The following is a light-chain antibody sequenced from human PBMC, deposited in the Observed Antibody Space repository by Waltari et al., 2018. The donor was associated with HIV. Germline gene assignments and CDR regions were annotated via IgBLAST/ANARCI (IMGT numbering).Light chain of an antibody. V-gene: IGKV2-24*01. CDR2: KSS. Sequence: DIVMTQTPLSSPVTLGQPASISCRSSQSLVHSDGNTYLSWLQQRPGQPPRLLIYKSSKRFSGVPDRFSGRGAGTDFTLKISRVEAEDVGVYYCMQSVQSPLTFGGGTTVEIK. CDR3: MQSVQSPLT. J-gene: IGKJ4*01. CDR1: QSLVHSDGNTY.